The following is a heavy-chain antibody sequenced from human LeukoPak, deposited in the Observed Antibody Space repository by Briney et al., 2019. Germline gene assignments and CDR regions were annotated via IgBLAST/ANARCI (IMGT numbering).Heavy chain of an antibody. J-gene: IGHJ4*02. CDR2: ISTSSSYI. V-gene: IGHV3-21*01. CDR3: ARDPGSTVTTFDY. D-gene: IGHD4-17*01. Sequence: GGSLRLSCAASGFTFSSYSMNWVRQAPGKGLEWVSFISTSSSYIYFADSVKGRFTISRDNAKNSLYLQMNSLRAEDTAVYYCARDPGSTVTTFDYWGQGTLVTVSS. CDR1: GFTFSSYS.